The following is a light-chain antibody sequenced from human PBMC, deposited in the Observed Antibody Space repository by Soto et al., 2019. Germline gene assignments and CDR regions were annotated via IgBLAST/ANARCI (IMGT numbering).Light chain of an antibody. V-gene: IGKV1-5*03. CDR3: QQYKYQWT. J-gene: IGKJ1*01. CDR2: KAS. CDR1: QSVSRW. Sequence: DIQMTQSPSTLSASVGDRVTITCRASQSVSRWLAWYQQKPGKAPKLLIYKASTLGSGVPSRFSGSGSGTDFTLGSSGLQHDDSASYYHQQYKYQWTFGQGTKVEIK.